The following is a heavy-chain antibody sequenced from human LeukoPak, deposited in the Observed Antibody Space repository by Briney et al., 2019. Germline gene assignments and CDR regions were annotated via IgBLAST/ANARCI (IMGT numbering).Heavy chain of an antibody. CDR3: AKGVRRSGSYSAFDI. CDR2: ISTGGNT. J-gene: IGHJ3*02. Sequence: GGSLRLSCVASGFIFSSHAMSWVRQAPGKGLEWVSAISTGGNTFYLDPVKGRFTISRDNSKNTLYLQMDSLRAEDTAVYYCAKGVRRSGSYSAFDIWGQGTMVTVSS. D-gene: IGHD1-26*01. CDR1: GFIFSSHA. V-gene: IGHV3-23*01.